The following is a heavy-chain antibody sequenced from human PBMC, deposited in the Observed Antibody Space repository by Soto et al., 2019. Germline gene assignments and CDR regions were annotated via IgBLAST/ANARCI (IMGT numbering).Heavy chain of an antibody. CDR2: IWYDGSNK. V-gene: IGHV3-33*08. Sequence: PGGSLRLSCAASGFTFSSYGMHWVRQAPGKGLEWVAVIWYDGSNKYYADSVKGRFTISRNNSKNTLYLQMNSLRAEDTAVYYCARDKTGYYDFWSGNRRPHNWFDPWGQGTLVTVSS. D-gene: IGHD3-3*01. CDR1: GFTFSSYG. CDR3: ARDKTGYYDFWSGNRRPHNWFDP. J-gene: IGHJ5*02.